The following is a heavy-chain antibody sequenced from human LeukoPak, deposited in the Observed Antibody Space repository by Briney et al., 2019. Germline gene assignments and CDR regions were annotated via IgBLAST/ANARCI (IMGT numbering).Heavy chain of an antibody. CDR2: IIPILGIA. Sequence: GASVKVSCKASGGTFSSYAISWVRQAPGQGLEWMGRIIPILGIANYAQKFQGRVTITADKSTSTAYMELSSLRSEDTAVYYCASAIVVVPAAMVHWVWEDYFDYWGQGTLVTVSS. D-gene: IGHD2-2*01. V-gene: IGHV1-69*04. CDR1: GGTFSSYA. J-gene: IGHJ4*02. CDR3: ASAIVVVPAAMVHWVWEDYFDY.